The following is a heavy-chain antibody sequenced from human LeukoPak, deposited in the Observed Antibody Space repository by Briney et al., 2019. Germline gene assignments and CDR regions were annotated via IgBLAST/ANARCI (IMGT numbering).Heavy chain of an antibody. CDR2: IIPIFGTA. V-gene: IGHV1-69*06. D-gene: IGHD1-7*01. CDR1: GYTFTSYA. Sequence: SVKVSCKASGYTFTSYAMNWVRQAPGQGLEWMGGIIPIFGTANYAQKFQGRVTITADKSTSTAYMELSSLRSEDTAVYYCAREGELELLGGWFDPWGQGTLVTVSS. J-gene: IGHJ5*02. CDR3: AREGELELLGGWFDP.